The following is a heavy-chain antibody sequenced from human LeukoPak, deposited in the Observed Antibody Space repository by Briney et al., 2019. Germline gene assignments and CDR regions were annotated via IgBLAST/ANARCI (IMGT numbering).Heavy chain of an antibody. CDR1: GYSISSAYY. CDR3: ARGFRGDNFDY. V-gene: IGHV4-38-2*02. J-gene: IGHJ4*02. CDR2: MYHSGST. D-gene: IGHD7-27*01. Sequence: PSETLSLTCSVSGYSISSAYYWGWIRQPPGKGLEWIGTMYHSGSTNYNPSLKSRVTISVDTSKNQFSLKLSSVSAADTAVYFCARGFRGDNFDYWGQGTLVTVSS.